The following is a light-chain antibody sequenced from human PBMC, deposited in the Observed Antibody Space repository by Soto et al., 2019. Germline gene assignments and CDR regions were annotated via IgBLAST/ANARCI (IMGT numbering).Light chain of an antibody. Sequence: DIQLTQSPSSLSASVGDRVIITCRASQTIYTHLNWYQQKPGKAPKLLISATSFLQSGVPSRFSGSGSGTDFTLTINSLEPEDFATYYCQQSYSTPRTFGQGTKVDIK. CDR1: QTIYTH. V-gene: IGKV1-39*01. CDR3: QQSYSTPRT. J-gene: IGKJ1*01. CDR2: ATS.